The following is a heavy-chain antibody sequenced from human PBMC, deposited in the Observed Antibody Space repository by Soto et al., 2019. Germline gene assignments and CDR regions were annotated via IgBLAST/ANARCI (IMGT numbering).Heavy chain of an antibody. CDR3: ARGFSGCWHFFDP. Sequence: SQTLSPTSTVFAGSISSGCYYWSWIRQKPGKGLEWIGYIYYSGSTYYNPSFKSRVTISVDTSKSPFSLELSSVTAADTAVYYCARGFSGCWHFFDPWGQGTLVTVSS. V-gene: IGHV4-31*03. D-gene: IGHD2-21*01. CDR1: AGSISSGCYY. J-gene: IGHJ5*02. CDR2: IYYSGST.